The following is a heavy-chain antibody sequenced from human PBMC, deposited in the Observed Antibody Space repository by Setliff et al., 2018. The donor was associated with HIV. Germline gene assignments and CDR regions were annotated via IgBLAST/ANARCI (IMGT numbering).Heavy chain of an antibody. D-gene: IGHD3-22*01. V-gene: IGHV4-4*09. CDR1: GGSISSYY. J-gene: IGHJ4*02. Sequence: SETLSLTCTVSGGSISSYYWSWIRQPLGKGLEWIGYIYTSGSTNYNPPLKSRVTISVDTSKNQFSLKLSSVTAADTAVYYCARGLSFYDPGGFDYWGQGTLVTVSS. CDR2: IYTSGST. CDR3: ARGLSFYDPGGFDY.